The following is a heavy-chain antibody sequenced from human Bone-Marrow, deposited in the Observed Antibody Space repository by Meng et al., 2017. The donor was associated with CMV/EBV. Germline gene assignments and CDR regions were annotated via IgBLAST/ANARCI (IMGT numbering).Heavy chain of an antibody. CDR3: ARDRNDFWSGYSSSYYYYGMDV. J-gene: IGHJ6*02. V-gene: IGHV3-30*02. CDR2: IRYDGSNK. D-gene: IGHD3-3*01. CDR1: GFTFSSYG. Sequence: GGSLRLSCAASGFTFSSYGMHWVRQAPGKGLEWVAFIRYDGSNKYYADSVKGRFTISRDNSKNTLYLQMNSLRAEDTAVYYCARDRNDFWSGYSSSYYYYGMDVWGQGTTVTVSS.